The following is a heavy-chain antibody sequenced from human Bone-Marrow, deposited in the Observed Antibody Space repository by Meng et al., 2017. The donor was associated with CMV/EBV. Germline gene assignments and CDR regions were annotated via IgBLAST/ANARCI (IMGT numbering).Heavy chain of an antibody. V-gene: IGHV1-69*01. D-gene: IGHD5-24*01. J-gene: IGHJ4*02. Sequence: GGTFGSYASSWVRQAPGQGLGWLGGSIPIFGTANYEQKFQGGVTITADESTSTAYMELSSLRSEDTAVYYCARVGVGDGYNPGPFDYWGQGTLVTVSS. CDR3: ARVGVGDGYNPGPFDY. CDR1: GGTFGSYA. CDR2: SIPIFGTA.